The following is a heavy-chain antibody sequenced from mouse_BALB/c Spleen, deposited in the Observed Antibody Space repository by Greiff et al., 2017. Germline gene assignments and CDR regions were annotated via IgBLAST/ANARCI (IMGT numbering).Heavy chain of an antibody. CDR2: IWSGGST. J-gene: IGHJ4*01. Sequence: VQLVESGPGLVQPSQSLSITCTVSGFSFTSYGVHWVRQSPGKGLEWLGVIWSGGSTDYNAAFISRLSISKDNSKSQVFFKMNSLKANDTAIYYRARKNYYGSSDSAMDNWGQGTSGTVSS. CDR3: ARKNYYGSSDSAMDN. V-gene: IGHV2-2*02. D-gene: IGHD1-1*01. CDR1: GFSFTSYG.